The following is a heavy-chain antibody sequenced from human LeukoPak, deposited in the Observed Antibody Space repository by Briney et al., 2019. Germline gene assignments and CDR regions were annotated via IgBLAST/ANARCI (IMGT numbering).Heavy chain of an antibody. CDR2: ISSSSSYI. CDR3: ARVEVPAANDY. V-gene: IGHV3-21*01. Sequence: GGSLRLSCAASGFTFSSYSMNWVRQTPGKGLEWVSSISSSSSYIYYADSVKGRFTISRDNAKNSLYLQMNSLRAEDTAVYYCARVEVPAANDYWGQGTLVTVSS. J-gene: IGHJ4*02. D-gene: IGHD2-2*01. CDR1: GFTFSSYS.